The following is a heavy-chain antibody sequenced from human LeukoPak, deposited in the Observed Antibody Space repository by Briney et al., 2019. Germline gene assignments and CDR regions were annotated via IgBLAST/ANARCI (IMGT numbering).Heavy chain of an antibody. D-gene: IGHD3-16*01. CDR1: GYTFTSYG. CDR3: AREAYTTGADC. V-gene: IGHV1-18*01. CDR2: VSAYNGNA. Sequence: ASVKVSCKASGYTFTSYGVSWVRQAPGQGLEWMGWVSAYNGNANYVQRLQGRVTLTTDTSTTTAYMELRSLTSDDTAVYYCAREAYTTGADCWGQGTLVTVSS. J-gene: IGHJ4*02.